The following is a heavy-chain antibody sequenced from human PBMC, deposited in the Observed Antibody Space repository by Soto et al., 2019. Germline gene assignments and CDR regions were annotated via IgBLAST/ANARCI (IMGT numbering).Heavy chain of an antibody. Sequence: SETLSLPCSLSGGAIGGYYWSWIRQPPGKALEWIGSVSYSGSTDYHPSLKSRVSISIDTSKNQFSLKMISVTAADTAVYYRARHGSDSGWFFFDPWGQGALVTVSS. V-gene: IGHV4-59*08. CDR2: VSYSGST. CDR3: ARHGSDSGWFFFDP. J-gene: IGHJ5*02. D-gene: IGHD6-19*01. CDR1: GGAIGGYY.